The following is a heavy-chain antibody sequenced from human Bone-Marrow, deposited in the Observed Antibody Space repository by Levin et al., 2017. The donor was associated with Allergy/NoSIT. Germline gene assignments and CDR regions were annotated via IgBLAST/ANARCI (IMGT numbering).Heavy chain of an antibody. CDR2: ISHSGTT. CDR3: ARGRNYGDYRDLDP. J-gene: IGHJ5*02. D-gene: IGHD4-17*01. CDR1: GGSFSSGGFS. V-gene: IGHV4-30-2*01. Sequence: LRLSCAVSGGSFSSGGFSWIWXXXAPGKGLEWIGYISHSGTTYYNPSLKTRVAISVDRSLNLFFLSLNSVTAADTAVYYCARGRNYGDYRDLDPWGQGTLVTVS.